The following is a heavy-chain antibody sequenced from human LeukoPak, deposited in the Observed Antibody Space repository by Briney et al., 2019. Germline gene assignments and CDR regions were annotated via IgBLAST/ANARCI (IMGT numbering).Heavy chain of an antibody. CDR2: ISGDGGST. J-gene: IGHJ4*02. CDR1: GFTFDDYA. Sequence: GGSLRLSCAASGFTFDDYAMHWLRQAPGKGLEWVSLISGDGGSTYYADSVKGRFTISRDNSKNTLYLLMNSLRAEDTAVYYCAKSRGGYYDSSGSPYWGQGTLVTVSS. V-gene: IGHV3-43*02. CDR3: AKSRGGYYDSSGSPY. D-gene: IGHD3-22*01.